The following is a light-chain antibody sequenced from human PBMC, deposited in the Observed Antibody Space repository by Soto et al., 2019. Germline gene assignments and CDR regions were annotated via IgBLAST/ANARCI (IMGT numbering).Light chain of an antibody. CDR3: QQYRSSPWT. CDR1: QSVTNNY. Sequence: EIVLTQSPGTLSLSPGERATLSCRASQSVTNNYLAWYQQKAGQAPRLLIYLASNMAAGTPDRFSGSGSGADFTLTISRLEPEDFAVYFCQQYRSSPWTFGQGTKVDIK. V-gene: IGKV3-20*01. J-gene: IGKJ1*01. CDR2: LAS.